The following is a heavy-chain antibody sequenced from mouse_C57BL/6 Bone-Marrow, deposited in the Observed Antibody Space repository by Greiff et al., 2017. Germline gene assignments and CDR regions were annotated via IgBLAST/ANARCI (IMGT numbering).Heavy chain of an antibody. Sequence: DVMLVESGGGLVQSGRSLRLSCATSGFTFSDFYMEWVRQAPGKGLEWIAASRNKANDYTTEYSASVKGRFIVSRDTSQSILYLQMNALRAEDTAIYYCARSPYYGSSYVGLWYVDVWGTGTTVTVSS. CDR2: SRNKANDYTT. V-gene: IGHV7-1*01. CDR1: GFTFSDFY. D-gene: IGHD1-1*01. CDR3: ARSPYYGSSYVGLWYVDV. J-gene: IGHJ1*03.